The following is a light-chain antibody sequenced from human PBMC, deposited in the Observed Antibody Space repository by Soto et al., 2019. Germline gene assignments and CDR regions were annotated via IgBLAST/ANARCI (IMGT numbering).Light chain of an antibody. V-gene: IGKV3-20*01. J-gene: IGKJ2*01. Sequence: EIVLAQSPGTLSLSPGERATLSCRASQSVSSSYLAWYQQRPGQAPRLLIYGASSRATGIPDRFSGTGSGTDFTLTISRREPEDFAVYYCQHYGSSLMYTFGPGTKLEIK. CDR2: GAS. CDR3: QHYGSSLMYT. CDR1: QSVSSSY.